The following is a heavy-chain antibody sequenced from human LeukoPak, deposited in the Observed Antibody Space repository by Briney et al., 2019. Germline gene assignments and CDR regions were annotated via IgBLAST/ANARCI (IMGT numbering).Heavy chain of an antibody. CDR3: ARQEGYYDILTGYLHAFDI. Sequence: GESLKISCKGSGYSFTSYWIGWVRQMPGKGLEWMGIIYPGDSDTRYSPSFQGQVTISADKSISTAYPQWSSLKASDTAMYYCARQEGYYDILTGYLHAFDIWGQGTMVTVSS. D-gene: IGHD3-9*01. CDR1: GYSFTSYW. V-gene: IGHV5-51*01. CDR2: IYPGDSDT. J-gene: IGHJ3*02.